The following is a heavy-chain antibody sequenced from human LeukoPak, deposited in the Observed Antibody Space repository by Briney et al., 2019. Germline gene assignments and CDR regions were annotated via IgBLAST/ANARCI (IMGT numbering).Heavy chain of an antibody. Sequence: GGSLRLSCAASGFTFSDHLLDWVRQAPGKGLEWVGRTRNKANSYITEYAASVKGRFTISRDDSKNSLYLQMSSLKTDDTPMYYCASIRGTFGYWGQGTLVTVSS. J-gene: IGHJ4*02. V-gene: IGHV3-72*01. CDR2: TRNKANSYIT. CDR3: ASIRGTFGY. D-gene: IGHD1-26*01. CDR1: GFTFSDHL.